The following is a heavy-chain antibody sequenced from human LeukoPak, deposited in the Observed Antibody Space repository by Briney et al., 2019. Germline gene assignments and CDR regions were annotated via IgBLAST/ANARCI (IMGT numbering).Heavy chain of an antibody. CDR2: INHSGST. CDR3: ARLYGLGSSLYFDY. J-gene: IGHJ4*02. CDR1: GGSFSGYY. D-gene: IGHD3-10*01. V-gene: IGHV4-34*01. Sequence: SETLSLTCAVYGGSFSGYYWSWIRQSPGKGLEWIGEINHSGSTNYNPSLKSRVTISVDTSKNQFSLKLSSVTAADTAVYYCARLYGLGSSLYFDYWGQGTLVTVSS.